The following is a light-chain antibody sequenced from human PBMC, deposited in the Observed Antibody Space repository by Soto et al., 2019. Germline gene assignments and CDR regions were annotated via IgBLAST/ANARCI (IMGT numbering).Light chain of an antibody. CDR2: DAS. CDR3: QQRYNWPWT. J-gene: IGKJ1*01. V-gene: IGKV3-11*01. Sequence: EIVLTESPGTLSLSPGARXXXXXXAGKSIRNFLACYQQKPGQAPRLLIYDASNRASGIPPRFSGSGSGTDFTLAISGLEPEDLAVYYCQQRYNWPWTFGQGTKVDIK. CDR1: KSIRNF.